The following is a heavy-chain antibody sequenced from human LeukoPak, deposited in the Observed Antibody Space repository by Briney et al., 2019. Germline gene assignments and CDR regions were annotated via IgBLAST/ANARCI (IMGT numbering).Heavy chain of an antibody. CDR1: GFTFSSYG. CDR2: IRYDGGNK. J-gene: IGHJ4*02. V-gene: IGHV3-30*02. D-gene: IGHD3-10*01. Sequence: GGSLRLSCGVSGFTFSSYGMHWVRQAPGKGLEWVAFIRYDGGNKYYADSVKGRFTISRDNSKNTLYLQMNSLRAEDTAVYYCAKDFLKSITLIRGVRSWVGYFDYWGQGTLVTVSA. CDR3: AKDFLKSITLIRGVRSWVGYFDY.